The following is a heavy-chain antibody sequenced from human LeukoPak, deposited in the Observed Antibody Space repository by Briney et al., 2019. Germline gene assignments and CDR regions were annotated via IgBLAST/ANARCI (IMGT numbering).Heavy chain of an antibody. V-gene: IGHV3-30*18. CDR1: GFTFSTYG. Sequence: GRSLRLSCAGSGFTFSTYGMYWVRQAPGKGLEWVAVISYEGSNEYYADSVKGRFTISRDNSKNTVYLQMNSLRPEDTAVYYCAKPYTSGYFDYWGQGTLVTVSS. J-gene: IGHJ4*02. D-gene: IGHD3-22*01. CDR2: ISYEGSNE. CDR3: AKPYTSGYFDY.